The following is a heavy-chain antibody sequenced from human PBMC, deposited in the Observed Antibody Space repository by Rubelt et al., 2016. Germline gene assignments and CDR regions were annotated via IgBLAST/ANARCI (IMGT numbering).Heavy chain of an antibody. J-gene: IGHJ6*02. V-gene: IGHV3-7*01. CDR2: IKYEGGEK. CDR3: ARGHYQLEA. D-gene: IGHD3-10*01. Sequence: EVQLVESGGDLVQPGGSLRLSCEASGFSFSTYWMSWVRQSPGKGLEWVSYIKYEGGEKCYVASVKGRFTISRDNAKKSRFLQMNSLRVEDTAVYYCARGHYQLEAWGQGTTVTVSS. CDR1: GFSFSTYW.